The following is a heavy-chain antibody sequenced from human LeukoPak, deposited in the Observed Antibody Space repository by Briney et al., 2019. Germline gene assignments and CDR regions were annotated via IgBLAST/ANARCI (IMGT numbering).Heavy chain of an antibody. CDR1: GGSFGGYY. J-gene: IGHJ4*02. Sequence: SETLSLTCAVYGGSFGGYYWSWIRQPPGKGLEWIGEINHSGSTNYNPSLKSRVTISVDTSKNQFSLKLSSVTAADTAVYYCARDSVGATSYWGQGTLVTVSS. V-gene: IGHV4-34*01. CDR3: ARDSVGATSY. CDR2: INHSGST. D-gene: IGHD1-26*01.